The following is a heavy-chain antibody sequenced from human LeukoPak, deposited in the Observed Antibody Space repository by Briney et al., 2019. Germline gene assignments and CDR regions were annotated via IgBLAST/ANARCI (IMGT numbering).Heavy chain of an antibody. Sequence: SETLSLTSTVSVGSISSYNWSWIRQPPGKGREWIGYIYYSGTTNYNPSLKSRVTISVDTSKNQFSLKLSSVTAADTAMYYCATIAVAGNFDCWGQGTLVTVSS. D-gene: IGHD6-13*01. J-gene: IGHJ4*02. CDR2: IYYSGTT. CDR3: ATIAVAGNFDC. CDR1: VGSISSYN. V-gene: IGHV4-59*01.